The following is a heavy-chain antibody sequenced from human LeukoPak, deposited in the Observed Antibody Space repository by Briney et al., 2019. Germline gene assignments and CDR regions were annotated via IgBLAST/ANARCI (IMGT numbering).Heavy chain of an antibody. D-gene: IGHD3-10*02. Sequence: GRSLSLSCAASGFPFSNNGIHWVRQAPGKGLEWVAVISYDGSYIYYADSVKGRFTISRDNAKNSLYLQMNSLRAEDTAVYYCAELGITMIGGVWGKGTTVTISS. CDR2: ISYDGSYI. CDR1: GFPFSNNG. CDR3: AELGITMIGGV. V-gene: IGHV3-30*18. J-gene: IGHJ6*04.